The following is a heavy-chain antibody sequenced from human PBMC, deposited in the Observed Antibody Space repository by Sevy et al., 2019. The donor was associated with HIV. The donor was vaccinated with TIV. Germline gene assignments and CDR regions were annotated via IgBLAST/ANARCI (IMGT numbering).Heavy chain of an antibody. D-gene: IGHD3-10*01. J-gene: IGHJ6*02. Sequence: GGSLRLSCAASGFTFSDYAMNWVRQAPGKGLEWVAFIRYDGSTKYYADSVKGRFTISRDNSKNTLYLQMNSLRGDDTSLYYCAKGLGMVQGALLSDDIWGQGTTVTVSS. CDR3: AKGLGMVQGALLSDDI. V-gene: IGHV3-30*02. CDR1: GFTFSDYA. CDR2: IRYDGSTK.